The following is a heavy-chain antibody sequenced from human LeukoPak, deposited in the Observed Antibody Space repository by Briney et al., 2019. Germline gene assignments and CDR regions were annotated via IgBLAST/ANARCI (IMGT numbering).Heavy chain of an antibody. CDR1: GGSFSGYY. CDR2: INHSGST. V-gene: IGHV4-34*01. Sequence: PSETLSLTCAVYGGSFSGYYWSWIRQPPGKGLEWIGEINHSGSTNYNPSLKSRVTISVDTSKNQFSLKLSSVTAADTAVYYCALSAFTPYYYDSSGFPPTLDHWGQGTLVTVSS. D-gene: IGHD3-22*01. CDR3: ALSAFTPYYYDSSGFPPTLDH. J-gene: IGHJ4*02.